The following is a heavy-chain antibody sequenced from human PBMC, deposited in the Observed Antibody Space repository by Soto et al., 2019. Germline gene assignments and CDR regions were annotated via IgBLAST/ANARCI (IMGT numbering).Heavy chain of an antibody. D-gene: IGHD3-22*01. Sequence: SVKGSCKTSGFIFNSSSVQGVRQSLLQLLEWLVLIVVGSGNTNYAQKFQERVTITRDMSTSTAYMELSSLTSEDTAVYYCATGSYYYDSSGYYYDVPPTDYYFDYWGQGTLVTVSS. CDR3: ATGSYYYDSSGYYYDVPPTDYYFDY. CDR2: IVVGSGNT. V-gene: IGHV1-58*01. J-gene: IGHJ4*02. CDR1: GFIFNSSS.